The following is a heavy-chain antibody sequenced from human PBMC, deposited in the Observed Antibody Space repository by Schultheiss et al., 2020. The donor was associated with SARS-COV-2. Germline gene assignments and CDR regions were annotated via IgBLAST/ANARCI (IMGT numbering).Heavy chain of an antibody. CDR3: ANGRERYYYYMDV. CDR1: GFTFGDYA. CDR2: IYYSGST. V-gene: IGHV4-59*01. D-gene: IGHD1-1*01. J-gene: IGHJ6*03. Sequence: GSLRLSCTASGFTFGDYAMSWFRQAPGKGLEWIGYIYYSGSTNYNPSLKSRVTISVDTSKNQFSLKLSSVTAADTAVYYCANGRERYYYYMDVWGKGTTVTVSS.